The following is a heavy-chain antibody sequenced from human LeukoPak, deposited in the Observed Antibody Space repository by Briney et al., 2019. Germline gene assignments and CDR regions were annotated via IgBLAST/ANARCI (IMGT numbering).Heavy chain of an antibody. V-gene: IGHV1-8*01. Sequence: ASVKVSCKASGYTFTSYDINWVRQATGQGLEWMGWMNPNSGNTGYAQKFQGRVTTTRNTSISTAYMELSSLRSEDTAVYYCARVDILTGYYRDYWGQGTLVTVSS. CDR3: ARVDILTGYYRDY. D-gene: IGHD3-9*01. CDR2: MNPNSGNT. CDR1: GYTFTSYD. J-gene: IGHJ4*02.